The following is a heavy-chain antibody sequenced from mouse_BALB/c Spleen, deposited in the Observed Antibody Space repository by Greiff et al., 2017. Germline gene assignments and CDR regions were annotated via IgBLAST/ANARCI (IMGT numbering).Heavy chain of an antibody. D-gene: IGHD2-10*02. Sequence: EVQGVESGGGLVKPGGSLKLSCAASGFTFSDYYMYWVRQTPEKRLEWVATISDGGSYTYYPDSVKGRFTISRDNAKNNLYLQMSSLKSEDTAMYYCAREGGSLVSPYAMDYWGQGTSVTVSS. CDR3: AREGGSLVSPYAMDY. V-gene: IGHV5-4*02. J-gene: IGHJ4*01. CDR2: ISDGGSYT. CDR1: GFTFSDYY.